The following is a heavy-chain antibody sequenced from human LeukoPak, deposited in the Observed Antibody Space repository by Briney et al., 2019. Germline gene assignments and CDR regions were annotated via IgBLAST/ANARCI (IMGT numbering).Heavy chain of an antibody. D-gene: IGHD2/OR15-2a*01. CDR2: MNPNSGNT. V-gene: IGHV1-8*01. CDR1: GYTFTSYD. CDR3: ARVSMTDYYYYMDV. Sequence: ASVKVSCKASGYTFTSYDINWVRQATGQGLEWMGWMNPNSGNTGYAQKFQGRVTMTRNTSISTAYMELSSLRSEDTAVYYCARVSMTDYYYYMDVWGKGTTVTISS. J-gene: IGHJ6*03.